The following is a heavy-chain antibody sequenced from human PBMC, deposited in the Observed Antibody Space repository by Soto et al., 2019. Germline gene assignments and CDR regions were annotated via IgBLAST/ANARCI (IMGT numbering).Heavy chain of an antibody. CDR1: GGSFSGYY. CDR3: ARESHDMLTGPPWVWEVGL. V-gene: IGHV4-34*01. J-gene: IGHJ2*01. D-gene: IGHD3-9*01. CDR2: INDRGSI. Sequence: QVQLQQWGAGPLSPLETLSLTCGVSGGSFSGYYWAWIRQSPGKGLEWIGEINDRGSINYNPSLTSRVTISVDTSKNHFALNLRSVTAADTAVYYCARESHDMLTGPPWVWEVGLWGRGTLVSVSS.